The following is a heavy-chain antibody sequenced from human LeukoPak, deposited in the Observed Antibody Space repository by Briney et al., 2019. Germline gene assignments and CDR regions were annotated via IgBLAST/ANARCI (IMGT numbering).Heavy chain of an antibody. J-gene: IGHJ4*02. D-gene: IGHD3-22*01. CDR3: ARDLGYYYDSCSSSDWP. CDR2: IIPIVDIS. Sequence: SVKVSGKASGYTFTDYYMHWVRQAPGQGLEWMGRIIPIVDISNYAQKFQGRVTITADKSTSTAYMELSSLRSEDTAVYYCARDLGYYYDSCSSSDWPWGQGTLVTVSS. V-gene: IGHV1-69*04. CDR1: GYTFTDYY.